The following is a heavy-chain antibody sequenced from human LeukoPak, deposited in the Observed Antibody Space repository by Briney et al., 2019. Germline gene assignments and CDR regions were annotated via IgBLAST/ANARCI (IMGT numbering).Heavy chain of an antibody. CDR3: ARDRVDSQLRCFDWLLKPPMGAFDI. CDR1: GFTFSSYW. V-gene: IGHV3-7*01. D-gene: IGHD3-9*01. J-gene: IGHJ3*02. CDR2: IKQDGSEK. Sequence: GGSLRLSCAASGFTFSSYWMSWVRQAPGKGLEWVANIKQDGSEKYYVDSVKGRFTISRDNAKNSLYLQMNSLRAEDTAVYYCARDRVDSQLRCFDWLLKPPMGAFDIWGQGTMVTVSS.